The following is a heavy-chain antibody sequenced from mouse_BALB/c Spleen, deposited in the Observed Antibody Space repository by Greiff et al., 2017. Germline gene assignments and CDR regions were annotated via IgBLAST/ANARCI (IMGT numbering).Heavy chain of an antibody. V-gene: IGHV5-12-1*01. CDR3: ARYFDV. CDR1: GFAFSSYD. J-gene: IGHJ1*01. Sequence: EVQLVESGGGLVKPGGSLKLSCAASGFAFSSYDMSWVRQTPEKRLEWVAYISSGGGSTYYPDTVKGRFTISRDNAKNTLYLQMSSLKSEDTAMYYCARYFDVWGAGTTVTVSS. CDR2: ISSGGGST.